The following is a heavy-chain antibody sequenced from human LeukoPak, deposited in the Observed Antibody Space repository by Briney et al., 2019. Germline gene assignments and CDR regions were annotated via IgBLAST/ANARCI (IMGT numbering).Heavy chain of an antibody. D-gene: IGHD3-9*01. J-gene: IGHJ4*02. CDR1: GDSVSSNSAA. CDR3: ARLPLSYDILTGYLEGFDY. CDR2: TYYRSKWYN. V-gene: IGHV6-1*01. Sequence: SQTLSLTCAISGDSVSSNSAAWNWIRQSPSRGLEWLGRTYYRSKWYNDYAVSVKSRITINPDTSKNQFSLKLSSVTAADTAVYYCARLPLSYDILTGYLEGFDYWGQGTLVTVSS.